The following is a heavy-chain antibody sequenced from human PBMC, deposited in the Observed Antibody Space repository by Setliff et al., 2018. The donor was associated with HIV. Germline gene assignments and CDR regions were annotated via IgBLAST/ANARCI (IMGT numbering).Heavy chain of an antibody. D-gene: IGHD3-3*01. J-gene: IGHJ6*02. CDR1: GYTFTSYY. V-gene: IGHV1-46*04. Sequence: GASVKVSCKASGYTFTSYYIHWVRQAPGQGLEWMGIINASGGSTTYAQKLQGRVTMTRDTSTSTVYMELRSLRSEDTAVYYCARDLRGTDYNFWSGSFYGMDVWGQGTTVTVSS. CDR2: INASGGST. CDR3: ARDLRGTDYNFWSGSFYGMDV.